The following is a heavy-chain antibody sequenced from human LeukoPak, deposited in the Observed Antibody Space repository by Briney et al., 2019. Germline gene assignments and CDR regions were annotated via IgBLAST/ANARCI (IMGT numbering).Heavy chain of an antibody. J-gene: IGHJ5*02. D-gene: IGHD4-11*01. Sequence: SETLSLTCTVSGGSISSYYWSWIRQPPGKGLEWIGYIYYSGSTYYNPSLKSRVTISVDTSKNQFPLKLSSVTAADTAVYYCATKTTVMFESWFDPWGQGTLVTVSS. CDR1: GGSISSYY. CDR2: IYYSGST. CDR3: ATKTTVMFESWFDP. V-gene: IGHV4-59*06.